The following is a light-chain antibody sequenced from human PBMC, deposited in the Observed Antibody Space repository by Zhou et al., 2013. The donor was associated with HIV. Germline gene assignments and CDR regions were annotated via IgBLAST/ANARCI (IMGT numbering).Light chain of an antibody. V-gene: IGKV1-12*01. Sequence: DIQMTQSPSFVSASVGDNVTITCRASHGVRTWLAWYQLKPGKTPKLLIFGAFRLQGGVPSRFGGRGSGTDFTLTISSLQPEDFATYYCQQSYSTPYSFGQGTKLEIK. CDR3: QQSYSTPYS. CDR2: GAF. CDR1: HGVRTW. J-gene: IGKJ2*03.